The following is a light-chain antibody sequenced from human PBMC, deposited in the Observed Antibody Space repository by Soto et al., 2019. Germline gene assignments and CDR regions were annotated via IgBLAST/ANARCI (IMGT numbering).Light chain of an antibody. CDR3: LQDDDYPFT. CDR1: QGIRNE. V-gene: IGKV1-6*01. Sequence: AIQVTQSPSSLSASVGDRVTITCRASQGIRNELSWYQQKPGKAPKFLIFAASNLQSGVPSRFSGSGSGTDFNLTISSLQPEDFATYFCLQDDDYPFTFGGGTKVEI. CDR2: AAS. J-gene: IGKJ4*01.